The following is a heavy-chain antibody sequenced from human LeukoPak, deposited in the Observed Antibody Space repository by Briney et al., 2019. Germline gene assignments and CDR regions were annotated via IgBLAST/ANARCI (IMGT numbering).Heavy chain of an antibody. J-gene: IGHJ6*03. CDR1: GFTVSSNY. Sequence: GGSLRLSCAASGFTVSSNYMSWVRQAPGKGLEWVSVIYSGGKTYYSDSVKGRFTISRDISKNTLFLQMNSLKVEDTAVYYCASQILDHYYYMDVWAKGPRSPSP. V-gene: IGHV3-53*01. CDR3: ASQILDHYYYMDV. CDR2: IYSGGKT.